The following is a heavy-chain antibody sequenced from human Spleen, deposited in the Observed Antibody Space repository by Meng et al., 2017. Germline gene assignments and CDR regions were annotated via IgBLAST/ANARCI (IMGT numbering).Heavy chain of an antibody. CDR3: ARLGTTSYSY. Sequence: GGSLRLSCQGFGYSFTNYWIGWVRQMPGKGLEWMGMIYPGDSDTRYSPSFQGQVTFSADKSIDTAYLQWSSLKASDTAMYYCARLGTTSYSYWGQGTLVTVSS. CDR2: IYPGDSDT. CDR1: GYSFTNYW. J-gene: IGHJ4*02. V-gene: IGHV5-51*01. D-gene: IGHD2-2*01.